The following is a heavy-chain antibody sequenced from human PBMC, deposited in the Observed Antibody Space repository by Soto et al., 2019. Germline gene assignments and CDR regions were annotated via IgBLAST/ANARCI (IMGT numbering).Heavy chain of an antibody. V-gene: IGHV3-74*01. Sequence: GGSLRLSCAASGFTFSSYWMHWVRQAPGKGLVWVSRINSDGSSTSYADSVKGRFTISRDNAKNTLYLQMNSLRAEDTAVYYCARAPVDCDWLLAYWDQGTLVTVSS. J-gene: IGHJ4*02. CDR1: GFTFSSYW. CDR2: INSDGSST. CDR3: ARAPVDCDWLLAY. D-gene: IGHD3-9*01.